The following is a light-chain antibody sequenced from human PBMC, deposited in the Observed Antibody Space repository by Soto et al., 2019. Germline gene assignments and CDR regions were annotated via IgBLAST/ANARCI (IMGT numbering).Light chain of an antibody. V-gene: IGKV1-17*01. CDR1: QGIRND. Sequence: DFQMTQSQTSLAASVGDRVTVTCRASQGIRNDLGWYQQKPGKAPKRLIYAAPTLQSGVPSRFSGSGSGTEFTLTISSLQPEDFATYYCQQYYSYPLTFGGGTKVDIK. CDR2: AAP. CDR3: QQYYSYPLT. J-gene: IGKJ4*01.